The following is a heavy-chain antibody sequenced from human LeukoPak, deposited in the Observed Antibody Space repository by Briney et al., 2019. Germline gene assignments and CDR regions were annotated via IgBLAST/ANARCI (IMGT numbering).Heavy chain of an antibody. J-gene: IGHJ3*02. CDR2: IKQDGSVK. V-gene: IGHV3-7*01. Sequence: GGSLRLSCAASGFTFSNYWMTWVRQAPGKGLEWVANIKQDGSVKSYEDSVKGRFTIARDNAKNSLWLQMNSLRAEDAAVYYCARDHDYYGDAFDIWGQGTMVTVSS. D-gene: IGHD3-10*01. CDR3: ARDHDYYGDAFDI. CDR1: GFTFSNYW.